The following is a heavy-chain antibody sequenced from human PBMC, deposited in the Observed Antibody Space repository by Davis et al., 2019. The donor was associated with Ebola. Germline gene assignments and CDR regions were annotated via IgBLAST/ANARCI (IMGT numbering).Heavy chain of an antibody. V-gene: IGHV3-73*01. CDR2: IRSKANSYAT. D-gene: IGHD1-26*01. J-gene: IGHJ4*02. Sequence: GESLKISCAASGFTFSGSAMHWVRQASGKGLEWVGRIRSKANSYATAYAASVKGRFTISRDNSKNTLYLQMNSLRAEDTAVYYCARDFRSGSYYLDYWGQGTLVTVSS. CDR1: GFTFSGSA. CDR3: ARDFRSGSYYLDY.